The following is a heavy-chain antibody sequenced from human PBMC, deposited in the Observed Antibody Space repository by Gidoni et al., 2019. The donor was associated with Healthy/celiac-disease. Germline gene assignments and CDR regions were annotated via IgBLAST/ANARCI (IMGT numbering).Heavy chain of an antibody. D-gene: IGHD3-3*01. CDR1: GGTFSSYA. Sequence: QVQLVQSGAEVKKPGSSVKVSCKASGGTFSSYAISWVRQAPGQGLEWMGGVIPIFGTANYAQKFQGRGTITADESTSTAYMELSSLRSEDTAVYYCATTYYDFWSGYSPYGMDVWGQGTTVTVSS. CDR2: VIPIFGTA. V-gene: IGHV1-69*01. J-gene: IGHJ6*02. CDR3: ATTYYDFWSGYSPYGMDV.